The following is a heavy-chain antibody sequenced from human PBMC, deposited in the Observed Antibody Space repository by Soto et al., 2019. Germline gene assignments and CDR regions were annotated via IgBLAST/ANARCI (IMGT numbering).Heavy chain of an antibody. J-gene: IGHJ3*02. CDR3: ASGVQEAYYYDSSGFAFDI. Sequence: SETLSLTCAVYGGSFSGYYWSWIRQPPGKGLEWIGEINHSGSTNYNPSLKSRVTISVDTSKNQFSLKLSSVTAADTAVYYCASGVQEAYYYDSSGFAFDIWGQGTMVTVSS. CDR2: INHSGST. V-gene: IGHV4-34*01. CDR1: GGSFSGYY. D-gene: IGHD3-22*01.